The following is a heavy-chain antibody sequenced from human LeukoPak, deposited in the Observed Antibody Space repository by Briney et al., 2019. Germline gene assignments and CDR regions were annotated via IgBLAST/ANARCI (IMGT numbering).Heavy chain of an antibody. V-gene: IGHV3-23*01. CDR1: GFTFSSYA. CDR2: ASYYVGKQ. D-gene: IGHD1-1*01. CDR3: AKAGIGADGAGFLCEY. Sequence: GESLRLSCAASGFTFSSYAMSWVRQAPGKGLEWVSTASYYVGKQYHADSVRGRFTVSRDNSRNTVSLQMSSLRVEDTGIYYCAKAGIGADGAGFLCEYWGQGTLVTVSS. J-gene: IGHJ4*02.